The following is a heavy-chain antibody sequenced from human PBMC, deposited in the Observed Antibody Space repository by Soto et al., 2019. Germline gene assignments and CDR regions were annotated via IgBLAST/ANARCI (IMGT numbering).Heavy chain of an antibody. CDR3: ARSGYSSSWYGAATGRQSEYYYYGMDV. Sequence: GASVKVSCKASGYTFTSYGISWVRQAPGQGLEWMGWISAYNGNTNYAQKLQGRVTMTTDTSTSTAYMELRSLRSDDTAVYYCARSGYSSSWYGAATGRQSEYYYYGMDVWGQGTTVTVSS. D-gene: IGHD6-13*01. CDR1: GYTFTSYG. J-gene: IGHJ6*02. CDR2: ISAYNGNT. V-gene: IGHV1-18*01.